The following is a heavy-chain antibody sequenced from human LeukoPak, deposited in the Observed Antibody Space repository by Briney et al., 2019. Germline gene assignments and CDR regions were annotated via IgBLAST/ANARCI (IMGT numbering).Heavy chain of an antibody. Sequence: PSETLSLTCAVSGYSIISGYYWGWIRQPPGKGLEWIGSIYHSGSTYYNPSLKSRVTISVDTSKNQFSLKLSSVTAADTAVYYSARSNTPGATDFDYWGQGTLVTVSS. CDR2: IYHSGST. V-gene: IGHV4-38-2*01. CDR3: ARSNTPGATDFDY. D-gene: IGHD1-26*01. CDR1: GYSIISGYY. J-gene: IGHJ4*02.